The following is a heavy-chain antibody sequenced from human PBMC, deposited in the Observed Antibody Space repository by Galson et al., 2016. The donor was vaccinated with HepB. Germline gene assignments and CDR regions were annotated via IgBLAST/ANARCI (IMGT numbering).Heavy chain of an antibody. Sequence: PALVKPTQTLTLTCTFSGFSLSTSGMAVGWIRQPPGKALEWLALIHWDDDKRYSPSLKSRLTITKDTSKNQVVLSMTNMDPVDTATYYCAHGLAGTSYWGQGTLVTVSS. CDR2: IHWDDDK. CDR3: AHGLAGTSY. V-gene: IGHV2-5*02. J-gene: IGHJ4*02. CDR1: GFSLSTSGMA. D-gene: IGHD6-13*01.